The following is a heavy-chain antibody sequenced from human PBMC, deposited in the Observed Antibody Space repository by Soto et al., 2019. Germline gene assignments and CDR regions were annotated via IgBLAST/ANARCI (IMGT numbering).Heavy chain of an antibody. Sequence: EVQLVESGGGLVQPGESLRLSCAASGVTFSSYWMHWIRQAPGKGLVWVSRVSSDGSSTVYATSVKGRLTISRDNAKNTPYLQMNSLSDEDTAVYYCARGLPNYSSFDSWGQGTLVTVSS. V-gene: IGHV3-74*01. CDR2: VSSDGSST. J-gene: IGHJ4*02. D-gene: IGHD4-4*01. CDR1: GVTFSSYW. CDR3: ARGLPNYSSFDS.